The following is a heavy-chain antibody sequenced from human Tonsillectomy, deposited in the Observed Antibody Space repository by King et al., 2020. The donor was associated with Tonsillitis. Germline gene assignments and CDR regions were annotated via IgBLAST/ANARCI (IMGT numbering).Heavy chain of an antibody. CDR1: GFTFSSYT. J-gene: IGHJ4*02. CDR2: ISGSAAST. V-gene: IGHV3-23*04. D-gene: IGHD2-21*02. CDR3: AQSGYCGGDCYAEFDS. Sequence: VQLVESGGGLAQPGGSLRLSCAASGFTFSSYTMSWVRQAPGKGLEWVSSISGSAASTYYADSVKGRFTISRDNSKNTLYVQMNSLRAEDTAVYYCAQSGYCGGDCYAEFDSWGQGTLVTVSS.